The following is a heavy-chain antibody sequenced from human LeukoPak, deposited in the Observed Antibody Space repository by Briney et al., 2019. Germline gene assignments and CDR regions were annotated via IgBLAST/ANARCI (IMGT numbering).Heavy chain of an antibody. CDR2: TNWNGGST. V-gene: IGHV3-20*04. CDR3: ARDLQGSFDWVFRSAFDS. J-gene: IGHJ3*02. Sequence: GGSLRLSCAASGFTFSSYSMNWVRQAPGKGLEWVSGTNWNGGSTSYADSVKGRFTISRDNAKNSVHLQMNSLRAEDTALYYCARDLQGSFDWVFRSAFDSWGQGTMVTVSS. CDR1: GFTFSSYS. D-gene: IGHD3-9*01.